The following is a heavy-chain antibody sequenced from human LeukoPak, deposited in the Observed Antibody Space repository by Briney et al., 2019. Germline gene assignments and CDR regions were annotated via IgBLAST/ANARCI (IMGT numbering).Heavy chain of an antibody. CDR2: IYHSGST. Sequence: SETLSLTCTVSGGSISSGGYYWSWIRQPPGKGLEWIGYIYHSGSTYYNPSLKSRVTISVDRSKNQFSLKLSSVTAADTAVYYCARDFIVGATNPLGYWGQGTLVTVSS. CDR3: ARDFIVGATNPLGY. CDR1: GGSISSGGYY. V-gene: IGHV4-30-2*01. J-gene: IGHJ4*02. D-gene: IGHD1-26*01.